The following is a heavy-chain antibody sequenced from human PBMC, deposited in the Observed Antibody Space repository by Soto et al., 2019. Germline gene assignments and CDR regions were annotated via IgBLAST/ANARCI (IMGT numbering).Heavy chain of an antibody. CDR2: IYYSGST. Sequence: SETLSLTCTVSGGSISSGGYYWSWIRQHPGKGLEWIGYIYYSGSTYYNPSLKSRVTISVDTSKNQFSLKLSSVTAADTAVYYCARIVKGSSWYFDYWGQGTLVTVSS. J-gene: IGHJ4*02. CDR1: GGSISSGGYY. D-gene: IGHD6-13*01. V-gene: IGHV4-31*03. CDR3: ARIVKGSSWYFDY.